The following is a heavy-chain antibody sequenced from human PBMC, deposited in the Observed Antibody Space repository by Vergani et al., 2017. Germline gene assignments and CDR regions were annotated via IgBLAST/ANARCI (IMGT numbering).Heavy chain of an antibody. CDR3: ARSPTPPGAFDI. Sequence: VQLVQSGAEVKKPGESLKISCKGSGYSFTSYWIGWVRQMPGKGLEWIGYIYYSGSTYYNPSLKSRVTISVDTSKNQFSLKLSSVTAADTAVYYCARSPTPPGAFDIWGQGTMVTVSS. CDR2: IYYSGST. D-gene: IGHD7-27*01. V-gene: IGHV4-59*06. CDR1: GYSFTSYW. J-gene: IGHJ3*02.